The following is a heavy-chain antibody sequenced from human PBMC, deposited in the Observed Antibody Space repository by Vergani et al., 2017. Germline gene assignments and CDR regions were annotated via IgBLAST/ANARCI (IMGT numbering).Heavy chain of an antibody. Sequence: EVQLLESGGDLVQPGGSLRLSCAASGFTFNNYAMNWFRQAPGKGLDWVSGISGSGGSTYYAGSVKGRFTISRDSSKNTLYLQMNSLSAGDTAVYYCAKANPRNSGYDYLYYYHAMDVWGQGTTVTVSS. CDR1: GFTFNNYA. D-gene: IGHD5-12*01. CDR2: ISGSGGST. V-gene: IGHV3-23*01. J-gene: IGHJ6*02. CDR3: AKANPRNSGYDYLYYYHAMDV.